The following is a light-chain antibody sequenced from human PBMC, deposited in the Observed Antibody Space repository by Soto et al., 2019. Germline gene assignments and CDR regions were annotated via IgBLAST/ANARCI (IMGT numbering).Light chain of an antibody. CDR1: QTISSY. CDR3: QQSYSTPPT. Sequence: DIQITQSPSSRSASISDRVTITCRASQTISSYLNWYQQKPGKPPKLLISAASNLQSGVPSRFSGSGSGTDFTLTISSLQPEDFATYSCQQSYSTPPTFGGGTKVEIK. CDR2: AAS. V-gene: IGKV1-39*01. J-gene: IGKJ4*01.